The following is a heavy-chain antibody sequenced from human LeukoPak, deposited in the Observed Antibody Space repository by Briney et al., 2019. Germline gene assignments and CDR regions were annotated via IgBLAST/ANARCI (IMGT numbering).Heavy chain of an antibody. Sequence: PGGSLRLSCAASGFTFSSYSMNWVRQAPGKGLEWVSSISSSSSYIYYADSVKGRFTISRDNAKNSLYLQMNSLRAEDTAVYYCARDIPGGYGTDVWGQGTTVTVSS. CDR3: ARDIPGGYGTDV. CDR2: ISSSSSYI. D-gene: IGHD3-10*01. J-gene: IGHJ6*02. CDR1: GFTFSSYS. V-gene: IGHV3-21*01.